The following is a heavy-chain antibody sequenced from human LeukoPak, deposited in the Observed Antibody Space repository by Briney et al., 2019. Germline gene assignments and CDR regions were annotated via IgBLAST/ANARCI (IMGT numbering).Heavy chain of an antibody. V-gene: IGHV3-7*01. CDR1: GFTFSSYW. CDR3: ARGAGASDY. J-gene: IGHJ4*02. D-gene: IGHD3-10*01. Sequence: GGSLRLSCVDSGFTFSSYWMSWVRQAPGKGLEWVANLKQDGREKYYVDSVKGRFTISRDNAKNSLYLQMNSLRVEDTAVYFCARGAGASDYWGQGTLVTVSS. CDR2: LKQDGREK.